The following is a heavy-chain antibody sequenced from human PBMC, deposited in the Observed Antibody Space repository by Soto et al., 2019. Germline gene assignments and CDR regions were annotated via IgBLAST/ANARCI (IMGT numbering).Heavy chain of an antibody. CDR1: GYTFTSYD. J-gene: IGHJ4*02. CDR2: MNPNSGNT. CDR3: ARGRGIAAAGRSLSY. D-gene: IGHD6-13*01. Sequence: ASVKVSCKASGYTFTSYDMKWVRQATGQGLEWMGWMNPNSGNTGYAQKFQGRVTMTRNTSISTAYMELSSLRSEDTAVYYCARGRGIAAAGRSLSYWGQGTLVTVSS. V-gene: IGHV1-8*01.